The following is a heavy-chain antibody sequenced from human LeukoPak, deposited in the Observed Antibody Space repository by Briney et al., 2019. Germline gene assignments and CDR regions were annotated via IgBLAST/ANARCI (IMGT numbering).Heavy chain of an antibody. V-gene: IGHV3-23*01. Sequence: SGGSLRLSCSASGFTFRNYAMSWVRRAPGRRLEWVSAITSSDGGTHYADSVKGRFTISRDNSKNTLYLQMNSLRAEDTAVYYCAKGAYGSGSYYNSFDYWGQGTLVTVSS. J-gene: IGHJ4*02. CDR1: GFTFRNYA. D-gene: IGHD3-10*01. CDR2: ITSSDGGT. CDR3: AKGAYGSGSYYNSFDY.